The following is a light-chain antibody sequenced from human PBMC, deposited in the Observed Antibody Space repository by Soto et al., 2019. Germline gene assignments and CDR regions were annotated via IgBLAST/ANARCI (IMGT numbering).Light chain of an antibody. CDR1: QDIIYY. Sequence: DIRMTQSPSSLSAFVGDTVTITCRASQDIIYYLAWYQQKPGKIPKLLIHSASTLQTGVQSRFSGTGSGTVCTLTINNLQPEDVATYYCQQYSSATNTFVQGSSLEIK. CDR2: SAS. CDR3: QQYSSATNT. V-gene: IGKV1-27*01. J-gene: IGKJ2*01.